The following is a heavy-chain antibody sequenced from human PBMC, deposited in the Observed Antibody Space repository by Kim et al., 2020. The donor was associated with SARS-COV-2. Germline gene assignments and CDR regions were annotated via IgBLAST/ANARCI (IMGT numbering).Heavy chain of an antibody. V-gene: IGHV1-18*01. D-gene: IGHD3-22*01. CDR3: ARAHYYDSSGPDY. Sequence: YAQKLQGRVTMTTDTSTSTAYMELRSLRSDDTAVYYCARAHYYDSSGPDYWGQGTLVTVSS. J-gene: IGHJ4*02.